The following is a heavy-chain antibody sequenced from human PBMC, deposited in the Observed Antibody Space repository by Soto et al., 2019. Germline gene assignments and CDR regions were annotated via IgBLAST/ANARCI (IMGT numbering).Heavy chain of an antibody. CDR1: GGTFSSDT. D-gene: IGHD4-4*01. V-gene: IGHV1-69*02. CDR3: ARGGDYRVVYYYIDV. Sequence: SVKVSCKASGGTFSSDTISWVRQAPGQGLEWMGRIIPILGIANYAQKFQGRVTITADKSTSTAYMELSSLRSEDTAVYYCARGGDYRVVYYYIDVWGKGTTVTVSS. CDR2: IIPILGIA. J-gene: IGHJ6*03.